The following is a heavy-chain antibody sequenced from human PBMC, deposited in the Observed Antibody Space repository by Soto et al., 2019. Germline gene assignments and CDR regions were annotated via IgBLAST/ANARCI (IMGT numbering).Heavy chain of an antibody. CDR3: AVSSSGENDYYYYYGMDV. CDR2: IIPIFGTA. CDR1: GGTFSSYA. D-gene: IGHD3-10*01. V-gene: IGHV1-69*12. Sequence: QVQLVQSGAEVKKPGSSVKVSCKASGGTFSSYAISWVRQAPGQGLEWMGGIIPIFGTANYAQKFQGRVTITADESTSTAYMELSSLRSEDTAVYYCAVSSSGENDYYYYYGMDVWGQGTTVTVSS. J-gene: IGHJ6*02.